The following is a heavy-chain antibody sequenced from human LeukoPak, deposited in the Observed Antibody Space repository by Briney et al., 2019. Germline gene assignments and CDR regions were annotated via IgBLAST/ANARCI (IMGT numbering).Heavy chain of an antibody. D-gene: IGHD6-25*01. CDR1: GYTFTGYY. J-gene: IGHJ4*02. CDR2: INPNSGGT. Sequence: ASVEVSCEASGYTFTGYYMHWVRQAPGQGLEWMGRINPNSGGTNYAQKFQGRVTMTRDTSISTAYMELSRLRSDDTAVYYCARDRGGHQIDYWGQGTLVTVSS. V-gene: IGHV1-2*06. CDR3: ARDRGGHQIDY.